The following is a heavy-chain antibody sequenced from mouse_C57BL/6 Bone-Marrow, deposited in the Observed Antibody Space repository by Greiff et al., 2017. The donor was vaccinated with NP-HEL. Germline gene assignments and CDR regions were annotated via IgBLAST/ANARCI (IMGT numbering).Heavy chain of an antibody. Sequence: EVKLMESGPGLVKPSQSLSLTCSVTGYSITSGYYWNWIRQFPGNKLEWMGYISYDGSNNYNPSLKNRISITRDTSKNQFFLKLNSVTTEDTATYYCARKNGNYPAWFAYWGQGTLVTVSA. D-gene: IGHD2-1*01. V-gene: IGHV3-6*01. J-gene: IGHJ3*01. CDR1: GYSITSGYY. CDR3: ARKNGNYPAWFAY. CDR2: ISYDGSN.